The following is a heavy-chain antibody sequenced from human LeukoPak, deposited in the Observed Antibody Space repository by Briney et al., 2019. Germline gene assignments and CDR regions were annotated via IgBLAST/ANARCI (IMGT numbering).Heavy chain of an antibody. CDR3: ARDRYYYGSGSYLWYYYGMDV. V-gene: IGHV1-69*13. CDR2: IIPIFGTA. J-gene: IGHJ6*02. D-gene: IGHD3-10*01. CDR1: GGTFSSYA. Sequence: EASVKVSCKASGGTFSSYAISWVRQAPGQGLEWMGGIIPIFGTANYAQKFQGRVTITADESTNTAYMELSSLRSEDTAVYYCARDRYYYGSGSYLWYYYGMDVWGQGTTVTVSS.